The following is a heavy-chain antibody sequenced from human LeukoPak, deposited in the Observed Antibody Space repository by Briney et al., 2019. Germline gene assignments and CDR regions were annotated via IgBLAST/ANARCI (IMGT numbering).Heavy chain of an antibody. J-gene: IGHJ4*02. D-gene: IGHD3-3*01. V-gene: IGHV4-4*07. CDR1: GGSISNYY. CDR3: ARESGSATH. CDR2: IYTSGGT. Sequence: PSETLSLTCTVSGGSISNYYWSWIRQPAGQALEWIGRIYTSGGTNYNPSLKSRVTMSVDTSKNQFSLRLSSVTAADTAVYFCARESGSATHWGQGTLVTVSS.